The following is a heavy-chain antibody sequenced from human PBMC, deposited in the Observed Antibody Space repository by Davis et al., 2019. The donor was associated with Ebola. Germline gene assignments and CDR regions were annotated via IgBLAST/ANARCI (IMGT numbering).Heavy chain of an antibody. V-gene: IGHV4-59*08. CDR1: GGSISSYY. CDR2: IYYTGTT. CDR3: ARQGSQLHRYYIDY. Sequence: WGSLRLSCTVSGGSISSYYWSWIRQPPGKGLEWIGYIYYTGTTNFNPFLNSRVTLSVHTSENKFSLKLSSVTAADTAVYYGARQGSQLHRYYIDYWGQGTLVTVSS. J-gene: IGHJ4*02. D-gene: IGHD4-23*01.